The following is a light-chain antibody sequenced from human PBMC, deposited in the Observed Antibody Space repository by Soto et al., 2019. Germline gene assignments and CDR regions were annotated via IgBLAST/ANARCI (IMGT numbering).Light chain of an antibody. CDR1: SSDVGGYNY. J-gene: IGLJ1*01. V-gene: IGLV2-14*03. CDR3: SSYTSSSTLTV. CDR2: DVS. Sequence: QSALTQPASVSGSPGQSITISCTGTSSDVGGYNYVSWYQQHPGKAPKLMIYDVSSRPSGVSNRFSGSKSGNTASLTISGLQAEEEADYYCSSYTSSSTLTVFGTGTKVTVL.